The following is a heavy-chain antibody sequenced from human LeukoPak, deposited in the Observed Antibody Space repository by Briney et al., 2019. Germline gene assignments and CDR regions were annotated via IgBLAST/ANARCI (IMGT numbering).Heavy chain of an antibody. CDR2: MNEDGGEI. Sequence: GGSLRLSCAASGVTFSSSWMTWVRQAPGKGLEWVASMNEDGGEIHYVDSVKGRFTISRDNAKNSLYLQMNSLTAEDTAVYYCVRAYHPGGWFDPWGQGTLVTVSS. V-gene: IGHV3-7*04. D-gene: IGHD2-21*01. CDR3: VRAYHPGGWFDP. CDR1: GVTFSSSW. J-gene: IGHJ5*02.